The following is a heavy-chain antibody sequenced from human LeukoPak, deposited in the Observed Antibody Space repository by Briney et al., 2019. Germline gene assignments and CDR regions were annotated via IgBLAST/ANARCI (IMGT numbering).Heavy chain of an antibody. CDR1: GGSIGSYY. Sequence: PSETLSLTCTVSGGSIGSYYWSWIRQPPGKGLEWIGYIYYSGSTNHNPSLKSRVTISVDTSKNQFSLKLSSVTAADTAVYYCARAPWGRSDFWSGHPYYFDYWGQGALVTVSS. V-gene: IGHV4-59*01. CDR3: ARAPWGRSDFWSGHPYYFDY. CDR2: IYYSGST. J-gene: IGHJ4*02. D-gene: IGHD3-3*01.